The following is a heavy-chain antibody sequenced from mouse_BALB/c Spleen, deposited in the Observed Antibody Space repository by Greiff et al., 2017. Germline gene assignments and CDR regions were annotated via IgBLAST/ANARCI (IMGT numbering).Heavy chain of an antibody. Sequence: VKLQESGAELARPGASVKLSCKASGYTFTSYWMQWVKQRPGQGLEWIGAIYPGDGDTRYTQKFKGKATLTADKSSSTAYMQLSSLASEDSAVYYCARSHGNYYAMDYWGQGTSVTVSS. CDR2: IYPGDGDT. J-gene: IGHJ4*01. V-gene: IGHV1-87*01. CDR3: ARSHGNYYAMDY. D-gene: IGHD2-1*01. CDR1: GYTFTSYW.